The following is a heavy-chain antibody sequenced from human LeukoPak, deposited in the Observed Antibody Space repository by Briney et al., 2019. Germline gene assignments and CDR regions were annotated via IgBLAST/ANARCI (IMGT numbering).Heavy chain of an antibody. Sequence: GGSLRLSCAASGFTFSSYSMNWVRQAPGKGLEWVSSISSSSSYIYYADSVKGRFTISRDNAKNSLYLQMNSLRAEDTAVYYCARETRAIEYSSSSDAFDIWGQGTMVTVSS. J-gene: IGHJ3*02. CDR3: ARETRAIEYSSSSDAFDI. V-gene: IGHV3-21*01. CDR1: GFTFSSYS. CDR2: ISSSSSYI. D-gene: IGHD6-6*01.